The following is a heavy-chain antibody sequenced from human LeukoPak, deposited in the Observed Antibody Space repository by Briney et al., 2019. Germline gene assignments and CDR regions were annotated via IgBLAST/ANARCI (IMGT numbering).Heavy chain of an antibody. CDR2: IYHSGDT. V-gene: IGHV4-34*01. D-gene: IGHD2-8*01. Sequence: PSETLSLTCAVSGESFSGYYWSWIRQPPGKGLEWIGEIYHSGDTNYNPSLKSRVTISVDTSKNQFSLKLSSVTAADTAVYYCARGQGYCANGVCYTVRGPFDYWGQGTLVTVSS. CDR3: ARGQGYCANGVCYTVRGPFDY. J-gene: IGHJ4*02. CDR1: GESFSGYY.